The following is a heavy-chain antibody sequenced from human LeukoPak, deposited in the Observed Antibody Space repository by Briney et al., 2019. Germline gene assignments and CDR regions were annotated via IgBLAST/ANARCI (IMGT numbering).Heavy chain of an antibody. V-gene: IGHV3-13*01. J-gene: IGHJ4*02. D-gene: IGHD3-3*01. CDR3: ARDLWSGSYFDY. CDR1: GFTFSSYD. Sequence: GGSLRLSCAASGFTFSSYDMHWVRQATGKGLEWVSTIGTAGDTYYPDSVKGRFTISRENAKNSLYLQMNSLRAEDTAVYYCARDLWSGSYFDYWGQGTLVTVSS. CDR2: IGTAGDT.